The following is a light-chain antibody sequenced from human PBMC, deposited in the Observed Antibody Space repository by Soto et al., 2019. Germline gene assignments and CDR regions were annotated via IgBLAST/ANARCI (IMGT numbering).Light chain of an antibody. Sequence: EIVMTQSPATLSVSPGERATLSCRASQSVRSNLAWYQQKPGQAPRLLIYGASNRATGIPARFSGSGSGTEFTLTISSLQSEDIVVYYCHQYNNWPPWTFGQGTKVEIK. CDR2: GAS. CDR1: QSVRSN. CDR3: HQYNNWPPWT. J-gene: IGKJ1*01. V-gene: IGKV3-15*01.